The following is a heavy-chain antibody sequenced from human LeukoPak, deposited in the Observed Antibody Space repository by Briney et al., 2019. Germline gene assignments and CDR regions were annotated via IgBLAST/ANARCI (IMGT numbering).Heavy chain of an antibody. CDR2: TYYRSKWYN. J-gene: IGHJ3*02. V-gene: IGHV6-1*01. CDR1: GDSVSINSAA. D-gene: IGHD5-24*01. Sequence: SQTLSLTCAISGDSVSINSAAWNWIRQSPSTGLEWLGRTYYRSKWYNDYAGSVKGRITINPDTSKNQFSLQVNSVTPEDTAVYYCARGGQGDGYSADEAFDIWGQGTMVTVSS. CDR3: ARGGQGDGYSADEAFDI.